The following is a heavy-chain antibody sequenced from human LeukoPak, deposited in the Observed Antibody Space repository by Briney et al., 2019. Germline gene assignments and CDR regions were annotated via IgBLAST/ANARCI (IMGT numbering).Heavy chain of an antibody. V-gene: IGHV4-38-2*02. J-gene: IGHJ4*02. Sequence: PSETLSLTCTVSGYSISSGYYWGWIRQPPGKGLEWIGSIYHSGSTYYNPSLKSRVTISVDTSKNQFSLKLSSVTAADTAVYYCARGLDYWGQGTLVTVSS. CDR3: ARGLDY. CDR2: IYHSGST. CDR1: GYSISSGYY.